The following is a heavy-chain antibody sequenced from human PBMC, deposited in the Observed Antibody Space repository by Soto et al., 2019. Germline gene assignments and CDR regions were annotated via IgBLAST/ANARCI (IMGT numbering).Heavy chain of an antibody. CDR2: ISDDSSYI. V-gene: IGHV3-21*06. D-gene: IGHD3-16*01. CDR3: ATPYYFNH. Sequence: GGSLRLSCAASGFMFSAYTMNWVRQAPGKGVEWLSSISDDSSYIDYADSLRGRFTVSRDNARNSLYLQIDSLGVEDTAVYYCATPYYFNHWGPGTLVTVSS. J-gene: IGHJ1*01. CDR1: GFMFSAYT.